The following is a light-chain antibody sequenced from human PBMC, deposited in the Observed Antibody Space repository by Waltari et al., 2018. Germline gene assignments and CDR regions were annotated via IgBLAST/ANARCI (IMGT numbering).Light chain of an antibody. Sequence: QTVVTQEPSLSVSPGGTVTLTCALSSGSLSTTSYATWYQQTPGQAPRNFGYKSNARSSGVPDRFSGSILGNTAALTLTGAQADDESDYYCALYMGSGIWVFGGGTMLTVL. CDR2: KSN. J-gene: IGLJ3*02. CDR3: ALYMGSGIWV. V-gene: IGLV8-61*01. CDR1: SGSLSTTSY.